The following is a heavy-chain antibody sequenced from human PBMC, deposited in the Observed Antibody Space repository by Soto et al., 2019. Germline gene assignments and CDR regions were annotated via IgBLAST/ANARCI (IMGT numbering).Heavy chain of an antibody. CDR1: GAPISGGDYH. D-gene: IGHD5-18*01. J-gene: IGHJ2*01. V-gene: IGHV4-30-4*01. CDR3: ARGSAAKRYFDH. CDR2: IFPSGAT. Sequence: QVQLQESGPGLVKPSQTLSLMCTVSGAPISGGDYHWSWIRQPPGKGLEWIGYIFPSGATHYNSSLGSRMTMSVETSKSHFSLKLTSVTAADTAVYFCARGSAAKRYFDHWGRGTLVTVSS.